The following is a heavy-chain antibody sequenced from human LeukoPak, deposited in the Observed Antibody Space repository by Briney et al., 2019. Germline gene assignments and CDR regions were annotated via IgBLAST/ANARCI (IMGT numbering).Heavy chain of an antibody. J-gene: IGHJ5*02. Sequence: ASVKVSCKASGYTFTSYGISWVGQAPGQGLEWMGWISAYNGNTNYAQKLQGRVTMTTDTSTSTAYMELRSLRSDDTAVYYCARGGTRGSSTRYDWFDPWGQGTLVTVFS. CDR3: ARGGTRGSSTRYDWFDP. V-gene: IGHV1-18*01. D-gene: IGHD2-2*01. CDR1: GYTFTSYG. CDR2: ISAYNGNT.